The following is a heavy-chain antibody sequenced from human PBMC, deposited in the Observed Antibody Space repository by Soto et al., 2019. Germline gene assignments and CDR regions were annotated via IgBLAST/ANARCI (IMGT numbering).Heavy chain of an antibody. CDR2: IYLGNLDT. CDR1: GFRFTSYW. V-gene: IGHV5-51*01. D-gene: IGHD3-22*01. J-gene: IGHJ3*02. CDR3: ARRLGYGYESTWAAIDI. Sequence: GESLKISCTSSGFRFTSYWIAWVLQLPGKGLAWVVIIYLGNLDTLYGLSFQGQVTISADRSRSAAYQQSSSLRVSDTATDYCARRLGYGYESTWAAIDIWGVGTRVTVSS.